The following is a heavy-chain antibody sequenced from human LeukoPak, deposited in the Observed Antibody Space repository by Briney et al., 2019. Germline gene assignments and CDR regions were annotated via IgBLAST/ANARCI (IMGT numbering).Heavy chain of an antibody. J-gene: IGHJ4*02. D-gene: IGHD3-22*01. CDR2: INPNSGGT. CDR3: ARDRGTYYYDSSGKDY. Sequence: ASVKVSCKASGYTFTAYYMHWVRQAPGQGLEWMGWINPNSGGTNYAQKFQGRVTMTRATSISTAYMDLNSLLSDDTAVYYCARDRGTYYYDSSGKDYWGQGTLVTVSS. V-gene: IGHV1-2*02. CDR1: GYTFTAYY.